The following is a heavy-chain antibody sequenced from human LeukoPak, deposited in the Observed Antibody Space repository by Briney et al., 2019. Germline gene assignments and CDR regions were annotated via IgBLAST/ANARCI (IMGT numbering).Heavy chain of an antibody. J-gene: IGHJ3*01. V-gene: IGHV3-23*01. Sequence: PGGSLRLSCAASGFRFSSYAMSWVRQAPGKGLEWVSGISGSGGATYYVGPAKGRFTISRDNSKNTLYLQMRDLRAEDTAVYYCAKDYDDFGGAYFCAFDVWGHGTVVTVSS. CDR1: GFRFSSYA. D-gene: IGHD3-3*01. CDR2: ISGSGGAT. CDR3: AKDYDDFGGAYFCAFDV.